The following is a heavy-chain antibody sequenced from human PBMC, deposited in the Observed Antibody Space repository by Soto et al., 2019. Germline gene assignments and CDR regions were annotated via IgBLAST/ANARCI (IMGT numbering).Heavy chain of an antibody. J-gene: IGHJ6*02. D-gene: IGHD6-13*01. Sequence: QLQLQESGPGLVKPSETLSLTRTVSGGSISSSSYWGWIRQPPGKGLEWIGSIYSIGSTYYNPSLKSRVTISVDTSKNQFYLKLSSVTDADTAVYYCRRSSRYSTDVWGQGTKVTVSS. V-gene: IGHV4-39*01. CDR2: IYSIGST. CDR3: RRSSRYSTDV. CDR1: GGSISSSSY.